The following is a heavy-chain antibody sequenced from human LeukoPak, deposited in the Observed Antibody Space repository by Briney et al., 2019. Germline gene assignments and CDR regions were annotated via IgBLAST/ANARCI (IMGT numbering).Heavy chain of an antibody. CDR3: ARHSNPPL. V-gene: IGHV3-48*03. CDR1: GFTFSSYE. J-gene: IGHJ4*02. Sequence: GGSLRLSCAASGFTFSSYEMNWVRQAPGKGLEWVSNISSSGSTIYYADSVKGRFTISRDNAKKSLYLRMNSLRAEDTAVYYCARHSNPPLWGQGTLVTVSS. D-gene: IGHD4-11*01. CDR2: ISSSGSTI.